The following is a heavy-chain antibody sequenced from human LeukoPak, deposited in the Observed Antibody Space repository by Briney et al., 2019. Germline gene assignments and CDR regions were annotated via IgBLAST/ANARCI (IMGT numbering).Heavy chain of an antibody. CDR2: ISSSGSTI. J-gene: IGHJ3*02. CDR3: ARDRYYYDSSARQVVAFDI. Sequence: PGGSLRLSCAASGFTFSDYYMSWIRQAPGKGLEWVSYISSSGSTIYYADSVKGRFTISRDNAKNSLYLQMNSLRAEDTAVYYCARDRYYYDSSARQVVAFDIWGQGTMVTVSS. V-gene: IGHV3-11*01. D-gene: IGHD3-22*01. CDR1: GFTFSDYY.